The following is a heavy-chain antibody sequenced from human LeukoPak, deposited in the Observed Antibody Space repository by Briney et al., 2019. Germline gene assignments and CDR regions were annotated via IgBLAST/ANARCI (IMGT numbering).Heavy chain of an antibody. CDR2: IGTSTTTI. CDR1: GFTFSSYT. CDR3: ARFAAGGSYYYYMDV. J-gene: IGHJ6*03. Sequence: GGSLRLSCAASGFTFSSYTMNWVRQPPGKGLEWVSNIGTSTTTIYYADSVEGRFTISRDNAKNSLYLQMNSLRADDTAVYYCARFAAGGSYYYYMDVWGKGTTVTVSS. D-gene: IGHD6-25*01. V-gene: IGHV3-48*01.